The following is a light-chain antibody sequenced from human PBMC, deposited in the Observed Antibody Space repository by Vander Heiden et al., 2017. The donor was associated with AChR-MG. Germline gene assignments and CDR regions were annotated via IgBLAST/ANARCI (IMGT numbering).Light chain of an antibody. CDR3: ASWDGGRSGWV. Sequence: QSVMTQPPSASGTPGQRVIISCSGSSSNIGGNPVSWYQQLPGTAPNLLVYYNNQRPSGVPDRFSASKSGTSASLAISDLQSEDDADYYCASWDGGRSGWVFGGGTKLTVL. V-gene: IGLV1-44*01. CDR2: YNN. J-gene: IGLJ3*02. CDR1: SSNIGGNP.